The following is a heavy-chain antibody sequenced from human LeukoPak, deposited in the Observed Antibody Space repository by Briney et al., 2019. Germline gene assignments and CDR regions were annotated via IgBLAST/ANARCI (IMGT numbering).Heavy chain of an antibody. CDR3: ASVVVVADTAGEFQH. D-gene: IGHD2-15*01. Sequence: SVKVSCKASGGTFSSYAISWVRQAPGQGLEWMGGIIPIFGTANYAQKFQGRVTITADESTSTAYMELSSLRSEDTAVYYCASVVVVADTAGEFQHWGQGTLVTVSS. J-gene: IGHJ1*01. CDR1: GGTFSSYA. CDR2: IIPIFGTA. V-gene: IGHV1-69*13.